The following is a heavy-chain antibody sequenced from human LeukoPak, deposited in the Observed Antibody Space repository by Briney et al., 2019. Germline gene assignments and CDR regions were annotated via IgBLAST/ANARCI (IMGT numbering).Heavy chain of an antibody. D-gene: IGHD3-22*01. CDR1: GFTFSSYA. Sequence: GGSLRLSCAASGFTFSSYAMSWVRQAPGKGLEWVSVIYSGGSTYYADSVKGRFTISRDNSKNTLYLQMNSLRAEDTAVYYCVYYYDSSGYYGNAFDIWGQGTMVTVSS. CDR2: IYSGGST. CDR3: VYYYDSSGYYGNAFDI. V-gene: IGHV3-66*01. J-gene: IGHJ3*02.